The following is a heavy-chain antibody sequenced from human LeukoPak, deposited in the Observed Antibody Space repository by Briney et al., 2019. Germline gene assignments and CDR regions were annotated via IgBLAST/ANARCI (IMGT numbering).Heavy chain of an antibody. V-gene: IGHV4-59*01. D-gene: IGHD6-19*01. CDR1: GGSISSYY. CDR3: ARVEGIAVAGTNNWFDP. J-gene: IGHJ5*02. CDR2: IYYSGST. Sequence: PSETLSLTCTVSGGSISSYYWSWIRQPPGKGLEWIGYIYYSGSTNYNPSLKSRVTISVDTSKNQFSLKLSSVTAADTAVYYCARVEGIAVAGTNNWFDPWGQGTLVTVSS.